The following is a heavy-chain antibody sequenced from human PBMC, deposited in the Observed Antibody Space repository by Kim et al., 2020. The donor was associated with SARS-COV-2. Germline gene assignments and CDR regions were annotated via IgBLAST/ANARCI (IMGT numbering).Heavy chain of an antibody. V-gene: IGHV3-21*01. J-gene: IGHJ4*02. CDR3: ARDPYGSRSYVDY. Sequence: YADSVTRPFTISRDDSKNSVYLQVNSLTAEDAAVYYCARDPYGSRSYVDYWGQGTLVTVSS. D-gene: IGHD3-10*01.